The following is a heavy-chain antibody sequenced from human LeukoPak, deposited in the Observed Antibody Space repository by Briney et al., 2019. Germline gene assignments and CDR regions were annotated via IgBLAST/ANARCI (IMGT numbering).Heavy chain of an antibody. D-gene: IGHD4-23*01. CDR3: ASLSVGTDYYGMDV. J-gene: IGHJ6*02. CDR2: IYPGDSDT. V-gene: IGHV5-51*01. CDR1: GGTFSSYA. Sequence: KVSCKASGGTFSSYAISWVRQMPGKGLEWMGIIYPGDSDTRYSPSFQGQVTISADKSISTAYLQWSSLKASDTAMYYCASLSVGTDYYGMDVWGQGTTVTVSS.